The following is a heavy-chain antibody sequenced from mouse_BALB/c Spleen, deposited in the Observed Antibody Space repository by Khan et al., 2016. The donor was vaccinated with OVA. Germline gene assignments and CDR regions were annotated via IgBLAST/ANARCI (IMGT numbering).Heavy chain of an antibody. D-gene: IGHD1-1*01. CDR3: ARSVTITTVVATDFDY. J-gene: IGHJ2*01. CDR1: GYSITSDYA. CDR2: ISYSGRT. V-gene: IGHV3-2*02. Sequence: EVQLQESGPGLVKPSQSLSLTCTVTGYSITSDYAWNWIRQFPGNKLEWMGYISYSGRTSYNPSLKSRFSITRDTSKNQFFLQLNSVTTEDAATYYCARSVTITTVVATDFDYGGQGTTLTVSS.